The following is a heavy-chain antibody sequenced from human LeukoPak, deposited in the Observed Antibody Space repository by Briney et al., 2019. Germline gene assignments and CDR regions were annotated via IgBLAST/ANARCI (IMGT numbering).Heavy chain of an antibody. D-gene: IGHD6-19*01. CDR2: IIPIFGTA. CDR1: GGTFSSYA. J-gene: IGHJ6*04. V-gene: IGHV1-69*01. CDR3: ARDPDPESYSSGWFGVSGMDV. Sequence: ASVKVSCKAPGGTFSSYAISWVRQAPGQGLEWMGGIIPIFGTANYAQKFQGRVTITADESTSTAYMELSSLRSEDTAVYYCARDPDPESYSSGWFGVSGMDVWGKGTTVTVSS.